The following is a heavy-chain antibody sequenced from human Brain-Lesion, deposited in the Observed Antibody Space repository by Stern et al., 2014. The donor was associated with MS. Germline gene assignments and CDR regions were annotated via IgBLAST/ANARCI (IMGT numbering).Heavy chain of an antibody. CDR2: IYWDNDN. Sequence: EESGSALVTPTQTLTLTCTFSGFSLRTDGEGVGWVRQPPGQALASLALIYWDNDNRYSPSLRSRLTITTETSRNQVVLTMTNMDPVDTATYYCAHRRPHYASWDNGDFDYWGQGALVTVSS. J-gene: IGHJ4*02. CDR3: AHRRPHYASWDNGDFDY. CDR1: GFSLRTDGEG. V-gene: IGHV2-5*02. D-gene: IGHD3-3*01.